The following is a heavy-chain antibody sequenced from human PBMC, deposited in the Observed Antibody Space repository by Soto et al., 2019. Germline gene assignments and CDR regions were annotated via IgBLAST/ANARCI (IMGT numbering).Heavy chain of an antibody. CDR1: GGTFSSYA. Sequence: QVQLVQSGAEVKKPGSSVKVSCKASGGTFSSYAISWVRQAPGQGLEWMGGIIPIFGTANYAQKFQGRVTITADESASTAYMELSSLRSEDTAVYYCASHDYSNTNYYYYGMDVWGQGTTGTVSS. D-gene: IGHD4-4*01. CDR3: ASHDYSNTNYYYYGMDV. V-gene: IGHV1-69*12. CDR2: IIPIFGTA. J-gene: IGHJ6*02.